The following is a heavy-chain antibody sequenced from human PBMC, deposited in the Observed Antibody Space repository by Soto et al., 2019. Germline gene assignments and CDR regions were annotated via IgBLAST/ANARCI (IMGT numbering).Heavy chain of an antibody. V-gene: IGHV4-30-4*01. CDR3: ARCYYESSGYFVGSPTVDY. CDR1: GGSVDRGDYY. D-gene: IGHD3-22*01. J-gene: IGHJ4*02. CDR2: VSYYRGAT. Sequence: SETLSLTCTVSGGSVDRGDYYWTWIRQPPGKGLEWIAYVSYYRGATYYNPSLKSRLTISLGTPSNQFSPKLTSLTAADTAVYYCARCYYESSGYFVGSPTVDYWGEGSLVTVSP.